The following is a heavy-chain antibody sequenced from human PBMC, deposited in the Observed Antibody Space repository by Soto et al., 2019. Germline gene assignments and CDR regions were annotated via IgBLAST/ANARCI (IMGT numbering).Heavy chain of an antibody. CDR1: GYTFTSYA. J-gene: IGHJ4*02. V-gene: IGHV1-3*05. CDR2: INAGNGNT. CDR3: ARGITLPTPLDY. Sequence: QVQLVQSGAEEKKPGASVKVSCKASGYTFTSYAMHWVRQAPGQRLEWMGWINAGNGNTKYSQKLQGXVXXXRXXSASTAYMELSSLRSEDTAVYYCARGITLPTPLDYWGQGTLVTVSS. D-gene: IGHD1-20*01.